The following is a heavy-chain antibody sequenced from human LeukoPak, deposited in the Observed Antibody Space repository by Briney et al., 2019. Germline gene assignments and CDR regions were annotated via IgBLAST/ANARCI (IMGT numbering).Heavy chain of an antibody. V-gene: IGHV3-30*03. CDR3: AREVVSSSSPHFDY. CDR1: GFTFSPFN. D-gene: IGHD6-6*01. Sequence: GGSLRLSCAASGFTFSPFNMYWVRQAPGKGLEWVALISYDGRSQQYADSVKGRFTISRDNSKNTLYLQMNSLRAEDTAVYYCAREVVSSSSPHFDYWGQGTLVTVSS. CDR2: ISYDGRSQ. J-gene: IGHJ4*02.